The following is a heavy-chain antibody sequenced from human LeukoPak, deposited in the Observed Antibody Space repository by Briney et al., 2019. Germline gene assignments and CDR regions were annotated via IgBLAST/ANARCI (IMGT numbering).Heavy chain of an antibody. CDR1: GFSFSSYA. CDR2: ISGSGGNT. Sequence: GSLRLSCSASGFSFSSYAMSWVRQAPGKGLEWVSTISGSGGNTYYADSVKDRFTISRDNSKNTVYPQMNSLRAEDTAIYYCAKVGLRYFDWEGGQGTLVTVSS. J-gene: IGHJ1*01. CDR3: AKVGLRYFDWE. V-gene: IGHV3-23*01. D-gene: IGHD3-9*01.